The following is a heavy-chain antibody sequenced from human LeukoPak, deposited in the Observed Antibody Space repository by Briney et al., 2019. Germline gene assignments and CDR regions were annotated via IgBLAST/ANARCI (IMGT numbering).Heavy chain of an antibody. V-gene: IGHV3-30-3*01. Sequence: GGSLRLSCAASGFTFSSYAMHWVRQAPGKGLEWVAVISYDGSNKYYADSVKGRFTISRDNSKNTLYLQMSSLRAEDTAVYYCARGTAYYFDYWGQGTLVTVSS. CDR1: GFTFSSYA. CDR2: ISYDGSNK. J-gene: IGHJ4*02. CDR3: ARGTAYYFDY.